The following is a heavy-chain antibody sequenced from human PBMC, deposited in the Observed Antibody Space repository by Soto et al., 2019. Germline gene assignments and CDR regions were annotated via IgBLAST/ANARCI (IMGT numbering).Heavy chain of an antibody. Sequence: SGGSLRLSCVASGFSVSGNYITWVRQAPGKGLEWVSVIYSGGGTHFADSVKGRFTISRDNSKNTVYLQMSSLRDEDTAVYYCARGVNELNYWGQGILVTVSS. J-gene: IGHJ4*02. CDR2: IYSGGGT. D-gene: IGHD1-7*01. V-gene: IGHV3-53*01. CDR1: GFSVSGNY. CDR3: ARGVNELNY.